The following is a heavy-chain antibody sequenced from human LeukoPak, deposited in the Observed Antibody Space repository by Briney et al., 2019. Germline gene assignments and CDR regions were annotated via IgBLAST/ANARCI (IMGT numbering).Heavy chain of an antibody. J-gene: IGHJ1*01. CDR2: ISYDESNK. CDR3: ASIGERYLQTEHYFHH. V-gene: IGHV3-30*04. CDR1: GFTFSDYA. Sequence: PGGSLRLSCAASGFTFSDYAMHWVRQAPGKWLEWVAIISYDESNKYYADSVKDRFTISRDNSKNTLYLQMNSLRAEDTAVYYCASIGERYLQTEHYFHHWGQGTLVTVSS. D-gene: IGHD3-3*01.